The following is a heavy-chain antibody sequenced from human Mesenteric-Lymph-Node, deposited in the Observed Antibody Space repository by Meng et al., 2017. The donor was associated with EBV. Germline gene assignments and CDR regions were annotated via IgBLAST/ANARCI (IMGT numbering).Heavy chain of an antibody. CDR1: GGSVSSGTYY. V-gene: IGHV4-61*01. CDR3: ATGLYGDYALAH. J-gene: IGHJ4*02. D-gene: IGHD4-17*01. Sequence: QARLQSPGPGLVMPSATLSLTCTVSGGSVSSGTYYWSWIRQPPGKGLEWIGYIYYSGSTNYNPSLKSRVTISVDTSKNQFSLKLSSVTAADTAVYYCATGLYGDYALAHWGQGTLVTVFS. CDR2: IYYSGST.